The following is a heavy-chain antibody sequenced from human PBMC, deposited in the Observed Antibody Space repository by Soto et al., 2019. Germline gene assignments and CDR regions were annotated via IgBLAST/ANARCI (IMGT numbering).Heavy chain of an antibody. CDR3: AGDRGAYGMDV. Sequence: QVQLVQSGAEVKKPGASVKVSCKASGYTFTSYGISWVRQAPGQGLEWMGWISAYNGNTNYAQKLQGRVTMTPDTPTSTAYLALGRLRSDDTAVYYCAGDRGAYGMDVWGQGTTVTVSS. V-gene: IGHV1-18*01. CDR1: GYTFTSYG. D-gene: IGHD3-10*01. CDR2: ISAYNGNT. J-gene: IGHJ6*02.